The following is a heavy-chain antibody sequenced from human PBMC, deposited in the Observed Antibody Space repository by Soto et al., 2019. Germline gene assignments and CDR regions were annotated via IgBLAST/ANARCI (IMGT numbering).Heavy chain of an antibody. CDR3: ARGSGYYDFWSGYSIPESSDYMDV. CDR1: GGSISSYY. J-gene: IGHJ6*03. CDR2: IYYSGST. V-gene: IGHV4-59*01. D-gene: IGHD3-3*01. Sequence: PSETLSLTCTVSGGSISSYYWSWIRQPPGKGLEWIGYIYYSGSTNYNPSLKSRVTISVDTSKNQFSLKLSSVTAADTAVYYCARGSGYYDFWSGYSIPESSDYMDVWGKGTTVTVSS.